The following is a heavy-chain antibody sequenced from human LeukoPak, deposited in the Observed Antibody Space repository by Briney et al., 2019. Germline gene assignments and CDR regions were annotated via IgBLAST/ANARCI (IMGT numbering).Heavy chain of an antibody. D-gene: IGHD2-8*01. Sequence: PSETLSLTCTVSGGSISSYYWSWIRQPAGKGLEWIGRIYTSGSTNYNPSLKSRVTMSVDTSKNQFSLKLSSVTAADTAVYYCARDYEFCTNGVCSYDAFDIWGQGTMVTVSS. CDR2: IYTSGST. CDR3: ARDYEFCTNGVCSYDAFDI. CDR1: GGSISSYY. J-gene: IGHJ3*02. V-gene: IGHV4-4*07.